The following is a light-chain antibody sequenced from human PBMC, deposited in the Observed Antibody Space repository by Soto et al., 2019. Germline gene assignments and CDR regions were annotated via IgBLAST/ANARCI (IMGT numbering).Light chain of an antibody. V-gene: IGKV1-27*01. CDR2: AAS. J-gene: IGKJ3*01. CDR1: QGIRNY. CDR3: QKYSSVPV. Sequence: DIQMTQSPTSLSASVGDRVTITCRASQGIRNYVAWYQQIPGKAPKLLIYAASTLQSGVPSQFSGSGAVTDITLTINGLQAEDVESYFCQKYSSVPVFGPGTKVEIK.